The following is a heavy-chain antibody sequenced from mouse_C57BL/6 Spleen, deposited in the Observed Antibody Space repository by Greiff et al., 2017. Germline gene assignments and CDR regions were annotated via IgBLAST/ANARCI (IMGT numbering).Heavy chain of an antibody. V-gene: IGHV1-20*01. D-gene: IGHD1-1*01. CDR3: ARGAATVAYFDV. CDR2: INPYNGDT. Sequence: EVQLQQSGPELVKPGDSVKISCKASGYSFTGYFMNWVMQSHGKSLEWIGRINPYNGDTFYNQKFKGKATLTVDKSSSTAHMELRSLTSEDSAVYYCARGAATVAYFDVWGTGTTVTVSS. CDR1: GYSFTGYF. J-gene: IGHJ1*03.